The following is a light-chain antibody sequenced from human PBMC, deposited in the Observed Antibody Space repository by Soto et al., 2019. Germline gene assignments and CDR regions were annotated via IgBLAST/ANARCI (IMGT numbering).Light chain of an antibody. CDR1: QSVGSY. Sequence: EIVMTQSPATLSVYPGERATLSCRASQSVGSYLAWYQQKPGQAPRLLISGASTRATAIPARFSGSGSETDFTLTISSLQSEDLAIYYCQQYHKWPLTFGGGTKVEIK. J-gene: IGKJ4*01. CDR2: GAS. V-gene: IGKV3-15*01. CDR3: QQYHKWPLT.